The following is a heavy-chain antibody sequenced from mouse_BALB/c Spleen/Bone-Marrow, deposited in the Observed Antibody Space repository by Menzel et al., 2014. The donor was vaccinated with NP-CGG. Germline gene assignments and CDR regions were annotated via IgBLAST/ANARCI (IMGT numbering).Heavy chain of an antibody. J-gene: IGHJ2*01. CDR2: ISYSGST. V-gene: IGHV3-8*02. Sequence: EVKLVESGPSLVKPSQTLSLTCSVTGDSIXSGYWNWIRKFPGNKLEYMGYISYSGSTYYNPSLKSRISITRDTSKNQYYLQLNSVTTEDTATYYCARSRDYYGNSLDYWGQGTTLTVSS. CDR3: ARSRDYYGNSLDY. D-gene: IGHD2-1*01. CDR1: GDSIXSGY.